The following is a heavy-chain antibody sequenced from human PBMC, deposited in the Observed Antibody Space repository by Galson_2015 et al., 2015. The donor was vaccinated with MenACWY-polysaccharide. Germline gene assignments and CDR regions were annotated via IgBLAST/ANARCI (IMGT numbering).Heavy chain of an antibody. CDR1: GFTFSSYT. D-gene: IGHD5-18*01. Sequence: SLRLSCAASGFTFSSYTMNWVRQAPGKGLEWLSYISSGSSTIYYADSVKGRFTISRDNAKNSLYLQMNSLRAEDTAVYYCARDDHGLGVDTTISPKRDAYDIWGQGTMVTVSS. J-gene: IGHJ3*02. CDR2: ISSGSSTI. V-gene: IGHV3-48*01. CDR3: ARDDHGLGVDTTISPKRDAYDI.